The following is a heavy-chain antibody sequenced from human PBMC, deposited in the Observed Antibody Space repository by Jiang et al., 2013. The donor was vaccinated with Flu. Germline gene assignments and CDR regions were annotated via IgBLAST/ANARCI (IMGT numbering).Heavy chain of an antibody. D-gene: IGHD2-8*02. CDR3: ARLNIEYCTRGVCSWFDP. V-gene: IGHV4-30-2*01. J-gene: IGHJ5*02. Sequence: GSGLVKPSQTLFLTCAVSGGSIGTGDYSWTWIRQPPGKGLEWIGYIYHSGHTYYNPSLNSRVSTSVDKTRNQFSLRLTSVTAADTAVYYCARLNIEYCTRGVCSWFDPWGQGTLVTVSS. CDR2: IYHSGHT. CDR1: GGSIGTGDYS.